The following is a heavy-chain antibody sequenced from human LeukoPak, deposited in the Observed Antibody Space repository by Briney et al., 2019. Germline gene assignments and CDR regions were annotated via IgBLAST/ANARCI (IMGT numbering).Heavy chain of an antibody. J-gene: IGHJ4*02. CDR2: IKRKGDDGTI. Sequence: GSLRLSCAASGFTFSNAWMSWVRQAPGKGLEWVGRIKRKGDDGTIDYAAPVKGKLTISRDDSKNTLYLQMNSLKSEDTAVYYCTAGTGRSDFDYWGQGTLVTVSS. V-gene: IGHV3-15*01. CDR1: GFTFSNAW. CDR3: TAGTGRSDFDY. D-gene: IGHD3/OR15-3a*01.